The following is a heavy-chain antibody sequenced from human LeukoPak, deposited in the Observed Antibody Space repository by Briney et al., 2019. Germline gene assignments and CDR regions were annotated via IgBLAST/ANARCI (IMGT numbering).Heavy chain of an antibody. CDR3: ARGETYYDFWSGLRGGYYFDY. Sequence: PSETLSLTCAVYGGSFSGYYWSWIRQPPGKGLEWIGEINHSGSTNYNPSLKSRVTISVDTSKNQFSLKLSSVTAADTAVYYCARGETYYDFWSGLRGGYYFDYWGQGTLVTVSS. CDR2: INHSGST. CDR1: GGSFSGYY. J-gene: IGHJ4*02. D-gene: IGHD3-3*01. V-gene: IGHV4-34*01.